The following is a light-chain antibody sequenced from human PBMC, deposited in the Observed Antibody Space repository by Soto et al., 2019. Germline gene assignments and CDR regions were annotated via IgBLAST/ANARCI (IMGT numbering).Light chain of an antibody. J-gene: IGKJ1*01. CDR3: QQNDNRRWT. CDR1: HDISTF. V-gene: IGKV1-33*01. Sequence: DIHLTQSPSSLSASVGDRVTITCQASHDISTFLNWYQQKPGKAPNLLIYDASELQTGVPSRFSGSGSGTDFTFTINSLQPEDIATYYCQQNDNRRWTFGQGTKVDIK. CDR2: DAS.